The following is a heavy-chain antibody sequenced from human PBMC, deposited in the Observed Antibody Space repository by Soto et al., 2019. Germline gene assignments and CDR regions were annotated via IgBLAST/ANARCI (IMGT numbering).Heavy chain of an antibody. D-gene: IGHD3-10*01. V-gene: IGHV1-3*01. J-gene: IGHJ4*02. CDR2: ITADNGYT. CDR1: GYTFTRYA. Sequence: ASVKVSCKASGYTFTRYAMHWVRQAPGQRPEWMGWITADNGYTKYSQKFQGRVTITRDTSASTAYMELTNLRSEDTAVYYCSRGVVSMSRGLIIPAPQNFDDWGQGTLVTVSS. CDR3: SRGVVSMSRGLIIPAPQNFDD.